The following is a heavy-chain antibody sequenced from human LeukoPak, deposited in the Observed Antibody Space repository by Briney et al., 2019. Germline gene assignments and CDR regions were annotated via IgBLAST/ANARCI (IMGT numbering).Heavy chain of an antibody. D-gene: IGHD2-2*01. CDR1: GFTFSSYS. V-gene: IGHV3-7*01. Sequence: GGSLRLSCAASGFTFSSYSMNWVRQAPGKGLEWVANIKQDGSEKYYVDSVKGRFTISRDNAKNSLYLQMNSLRAEDTAVYYCARIYCSSTSCYADDAFDIWGQGTMVTVSS. CDR3: ARIYCSSTSCYADDAFDI. J-gene: IGHJ3*02. CDR2: IKQDGSEK.